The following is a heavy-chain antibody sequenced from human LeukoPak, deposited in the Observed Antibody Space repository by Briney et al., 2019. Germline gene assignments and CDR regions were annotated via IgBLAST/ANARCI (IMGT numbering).Heavy chain of an antibody. V-gene: IGHV3-64*04. J-gene: IGHJ4*02. CDR3: AKKIVVAGTGGFDY. Sequence: PGGSLRLSCSGSGFTFSSYTMHWVRHSPGKRLEDVSAITSNGGSTYYVDSVKGRFTISRDNSKNTLYLQMNSLRAEDTAVYYCAKKIVVAGTGGFDYWGQGTLVTVSS. CDR1: GFTFSSYT. D-gene: IGHD6-19*01. CDR2: ITSNGGST.